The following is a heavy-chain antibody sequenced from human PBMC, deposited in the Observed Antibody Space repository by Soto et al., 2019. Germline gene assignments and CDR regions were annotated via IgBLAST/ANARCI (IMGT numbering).Heavy chain of an antibody. Sequence: ASVKVSCKASDYTFTSYDISWVRQAPEQGLEWMGWISAYSGNTNYAQKFQGRVTMTTDTSTSTAYMELRSLRSDDTAVYYCAADVGGYIYGLARHWDPGTLVTVSS. CDR1: DYTFTSYD. CDR3: AADVGGYIYGLARH. J-gene: IGHJ4*02. CDR2: ISAYSGNT. V-gene: IGHV1-18*01. D-gene: IGHD4-17*01.